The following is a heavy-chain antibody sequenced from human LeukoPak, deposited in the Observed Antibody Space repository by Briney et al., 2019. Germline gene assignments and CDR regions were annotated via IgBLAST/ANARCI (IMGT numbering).Heavy chain of an antibody. CDR3: ANLPPYYYDSSGSYV. Sequence: SETLSLTCTVSGGSVSNYYWGWIRQSAGKGLEWIGRVYTGGSTNYNPSLTRRVTMSLDESKNQFSLKLSSVTAADTAVYYCANLPPYYYDSSGSYVWGQGNLVSVSS. D-gene: IGHD3-22*01. CDR1: GGSVSNYY. V-gene: IGHV4-4*07. CDR2: VYTGGST. J-gene: IGHJ4*02.